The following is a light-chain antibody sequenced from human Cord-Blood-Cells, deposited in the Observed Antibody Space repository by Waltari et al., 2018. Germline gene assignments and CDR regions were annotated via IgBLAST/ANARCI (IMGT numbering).Light chain of an antibody. Sequence: VIWMTQSPSLLSASTGDRVTISCRVSQGISSYIAWYQQKPGKAPELLIYAASTLQSGVPSRFSGSGSGTDFILTISCLQSEDFATYYCQQYYSFPYTFGQGTKLEIK. CDR2: AAS. J-gene: IGKJ2*01. V-gene: IGKV1D-8*01. CDR1: QGISSY. CDR3: QQYYSFPYT.